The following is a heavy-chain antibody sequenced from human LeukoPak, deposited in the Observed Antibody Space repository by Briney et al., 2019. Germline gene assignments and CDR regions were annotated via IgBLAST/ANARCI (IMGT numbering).Heavy chain of an antibody. Sequence: SETLSLTCTVSGGSISSYYWGWIRQPPGKGLEWIGSIYYSGSTYYNPSLKSRVTISVDTSKNQVSLKLSSVTAADTAVYYCARAPGWVAELRNWGQGTPVTVSS. V-gene: IGHV4-39*07. CDR1: GGSISSYY. D-gene: IGHD1-26*01. J-gene: IGHJ4*02. CDR3: ARAPGWVAELRN. CDR2: IYYSGST.